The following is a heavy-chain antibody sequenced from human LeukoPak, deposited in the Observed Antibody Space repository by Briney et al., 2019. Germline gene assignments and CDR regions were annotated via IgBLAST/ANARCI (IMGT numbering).Heavy chain of an antibody. D-gene: IGHD6-19*01. J-gene: IGHJ4*02. Sequence: GASVKVSCKASGYTFTDYYMHWVRQAPGQGLEWMGWINPNSGGTNYAQKFQGRVTMTRDTSISTAYMELSRLRSDDTAVYYCARGRKIAVAGRVLDYWGQGTLVTVSS. CDR1: GYTFTDYY. CDR2: INPNSGGT. CDR3: ARGRKIAVAGRVLDY. V-gene: IGHV1-2*02.